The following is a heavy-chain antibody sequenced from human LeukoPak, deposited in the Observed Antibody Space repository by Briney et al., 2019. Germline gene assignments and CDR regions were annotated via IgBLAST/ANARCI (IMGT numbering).Heavy chain of an antibody. V-gene: IGHV4-59*11. J-gene: IGHJ4*02. CDR2: IHDTGST. Sequence: SGTLSLTCSVSGGSLSSHYWSWIRQPPGKGLELIGHIHDTGSTFYNPSLRGRVTISLDTPNNQFSLKLTSMTAADTAVYYCARFSSGCSTSSCYLTYWGQGTLVTVS. D-gene: IGHD2-2*01. CDR3: ARFSSGCSTSSCYLTY. CDR1: GGSLSSHY.